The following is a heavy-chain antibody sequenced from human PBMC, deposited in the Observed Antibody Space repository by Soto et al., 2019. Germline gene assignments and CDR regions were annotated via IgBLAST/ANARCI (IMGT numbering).Heavy chain of an antibody. CDR1: GFTLNNYA. D-gene: IGHD6-13*01. J-gene: IGHJ4*02. V-gene: IGHV3-23*01. CDR3: AKGMVSRIAAALNY. CDR2: ISESGGNT. Sequence: GGSLRLSCAASGFTLNNYAMSWVRQAPGKGLDWVSGISESGGNTYYADSVKGRFTISRDNSKNTLYLQMNSLRAEDTAVYYCAKGMVSRIAAALNYWGQGTLVTVSS.